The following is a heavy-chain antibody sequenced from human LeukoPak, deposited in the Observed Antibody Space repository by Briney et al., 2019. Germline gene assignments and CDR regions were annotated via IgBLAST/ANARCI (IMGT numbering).Heavy chain of an antibody. CDR1: GFTVSSNY. CDR3: AKGDMVRGEDPRTGIDY. Sequence: GGSLRLSCAASGFTVSSNYMSWVRQAPGKGLEWVSVIYSGGSTHYADSVKGRFTISRDNSKNTLYLQMNSLRAEDTAVYYCAKGDMVRGEDPRTGIDYWGQGTLVTVSS. V-gene: IGHV3-53*01. D-gene: IGHD3-10*01. J-gene: IGHJ4*02. CDR2: IYSGGST.